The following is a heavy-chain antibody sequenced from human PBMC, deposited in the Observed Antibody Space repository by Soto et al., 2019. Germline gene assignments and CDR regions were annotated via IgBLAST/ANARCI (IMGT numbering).Heavy chain of an antibody. Sequence: QVQLVQSGAEVKKPGASVNVSCKASGYSFTSYTMHWVRQAPGQRLEWMGWINAGNGNTKYSQKFQGRVTITRDTSASTAYMELSSLRSEDTAVYFCASCIHWYLQESTFDIWGQGTMVTLSS. J-gene: IGHJ3*02. D-gene: IGHD6-13*01. CDR3: ASCIHWYLQESTFDI. CDR2: INAGNGNT. V-gene: IGHV1-3*01. CDR1: GYSFTSYT.